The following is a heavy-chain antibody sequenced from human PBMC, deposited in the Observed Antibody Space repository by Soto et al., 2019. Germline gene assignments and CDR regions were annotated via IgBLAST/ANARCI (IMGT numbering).Heavy chain of an antibody. D-gene: IGHD3-9*01. CDR3: ARAYPYDILTGPPHYYFDY. J-gene: IGHJ4*02. CDR1: GYTFTGYY. V-gene: IGHV1-46*03. CDR2: INPSGGST. Sequence: ASVKVSCKASGYTFTGYYMHWVRQAPGQGLEWMGIINPSGGSTNYAQKFQGRVTMTRDTSTSTVYMELSSLRSEDTAVYYCARAYPYDILTGPPHYYFDYWGQGTLVTVSS.